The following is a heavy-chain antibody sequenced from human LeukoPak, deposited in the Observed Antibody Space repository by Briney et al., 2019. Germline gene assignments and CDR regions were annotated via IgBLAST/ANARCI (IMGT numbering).Heavy chain of an antibody. D-gene: IGHD5-24*01. Sequence: PGGSLRLSCPASGFIFTGYFMSWVRQAPGKGLEWVASIKHDGSEKYYVDSVRGRFTISRDNTKNLLYLQMSSLRAEDTAVYYCTRVGYIDEGIDYWGQGTLVTVSS. CDR3: TRVGYIDEGIDY. CDR1: GFIFTGYF. V-gene: IGHV3-7*04. CDR2: IKHDGSEK. J-gene: IGHJ4*02.